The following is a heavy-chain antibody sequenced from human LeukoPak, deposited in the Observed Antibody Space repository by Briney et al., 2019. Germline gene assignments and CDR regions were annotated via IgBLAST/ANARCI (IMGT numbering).Heavy chain of an antibody. Sequence: ETLSLTCTVSGGSISSYYWSWIRQPPGKGLEWVSAISGSGGSTYYADSVKGRFTISRDNSKNTLYLQMNSLRAEDTAVYYCAREPAPSRTSDGYYYYYGMDVWGQGTTVTVSS. CDR1: GGSISSYY. J-gene: IGHJ6*02. CDR3: AREPAPSRTSDGYYYYYGMDV. D-gene: IGHD6-13*01. CDR2: ISGSGGST. V-gene: IGHV3-66*01.